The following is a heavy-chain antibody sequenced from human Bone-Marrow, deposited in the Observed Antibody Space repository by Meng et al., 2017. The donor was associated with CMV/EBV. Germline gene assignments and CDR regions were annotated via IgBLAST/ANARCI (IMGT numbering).Heavy chain of an antibody. J-gene: IGHJ4*02. V-gene: IGHV4-34*01. Sequence: SQTLSLTCAVYGGSFCGYYWSWIRQSPGKGLEWIGEINHSGSTNYNPSLKSRVTISVDTSKNQFSLNLSSVTAADTAVYYCARGLGGSGAGAFDYWAQGTLVTVSS. CDR3: ARGLGGSGAGAFDY. CDR2: INHSGST. CDR1: GGSFCGYY. D-gene: IGHD6-13*01.